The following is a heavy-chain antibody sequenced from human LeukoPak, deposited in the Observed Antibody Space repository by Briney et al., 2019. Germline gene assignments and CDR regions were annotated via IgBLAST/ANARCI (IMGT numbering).Heavy chain of an antibody. CDR1: GFTFSTYW. CDR3: ARVRVSSYYGMDI. V-gene: IGHV3-74*01. J-gene: IGHJ6*02. D-gene: IGHD2/OR15-2a*01. Sequence: AGGSLRLSCAASGFTFSTYWMHWVRQAPGKGLVWVSRIKSDGSTTNYADSVKGRFTISRDNAKNTLYLQMNSLRAEDTAVYYCARVRVSSYYGMDIWGQGTTVTVSS. CDR2: IKSDGSTT.